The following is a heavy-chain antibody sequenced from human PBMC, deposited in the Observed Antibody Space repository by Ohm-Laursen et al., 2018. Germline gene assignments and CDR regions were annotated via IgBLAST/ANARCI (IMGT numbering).Heavy chain of an antibody. D-gene: IGHD5-12*01. CDR2: INSDGSST. CDR1: GFTFSNYW. J-gene: IGHJ6*02. Sequence: SLRLSCAASGFTFSNYWMHWVRQAPGKGLVWVSRINSDGSSTSYADSVKGRFTISRDNAKNTLYLQMNSLRAEDTAVYYCARVRVRGGYPLYYYYGMDVWGQGTTVTVSS. V-gene: IGHV3-74*01. CDR3: ARVRVRGGYPLYYYYGMDV.